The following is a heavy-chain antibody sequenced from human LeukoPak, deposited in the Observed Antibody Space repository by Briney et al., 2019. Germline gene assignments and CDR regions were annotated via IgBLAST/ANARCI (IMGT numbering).Heavy chain of an antibody. V-gene: IGHV3-7*01. D-gene: IGHD4-17*01. CDR3: ARGAYGDYYYYYYYMDV. J-gene: IGHJ6*03. CDR2: IRQDGSEK. CDR1: GFTFSNYW. Sequence: GGSLRLSCTASGFTFSNYWMSWVRQAPGKGLEWVANIRQDGSEKYYVDSVKGRFTISRDNAKNSLYLQMNSLRAEDTAVYYCARGAYGDYYYYYYYMDVWGKGTTVTISS.